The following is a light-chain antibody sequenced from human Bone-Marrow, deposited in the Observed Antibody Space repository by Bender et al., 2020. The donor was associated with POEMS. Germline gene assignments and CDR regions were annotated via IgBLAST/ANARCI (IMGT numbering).Light chain of an antibody. CDR2: EVD. V-gene: IGLV2-23*02. Sequence: QSALTQPASVSGSPGQSITISCTGTSSNVGSYNLVSWYQQHAGKALKLIIYEVDKRPSGVSNRFSGSKSGNTASLTISGLQAEDEADYYCCSYAGSDNHVVFGGGTKLTVL. CDR3: CSYAGSDNHVV. CDR1: SSNVGSYNL. J-gene: IGLJ2*01.